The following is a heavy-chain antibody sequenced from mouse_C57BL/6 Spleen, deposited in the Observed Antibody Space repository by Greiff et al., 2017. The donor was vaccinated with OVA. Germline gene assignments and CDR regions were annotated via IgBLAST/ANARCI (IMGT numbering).Heavy chain of an antibody. CDR2: IDPSDSYT. J-gene: IGHJ4*01. CDR3: AREINWDPYYYAMDY. Sequence: QVQLKQPGAELVRPGTSVKLSCKASGYTFTSYWMHWVKQRPGQGLEWIGVIDPSDSYTNYNQKFKGKATLTVDTSSSTAYMQLSSLTSEDSAVYYCAREINWDPYYYAMDYWGQGTSVTVSS. CDR1: GYTFTSYW. D-gene: IGHD4-1*01. V-gene: IGHV1-59*01.